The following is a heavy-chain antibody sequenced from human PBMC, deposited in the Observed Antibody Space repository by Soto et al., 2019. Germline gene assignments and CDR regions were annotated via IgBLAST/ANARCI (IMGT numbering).Heavy chain of an antibody. J-gene: IGHJ6*03. Sequence: QVQLVQSGAEVKKPGASVKVSCKASGYTFTSYGISWVRQAPGQGLEWMGWISAYNGNTNYAQKLQGRVTMTTDTATSTAYMELRSLRSDDTAVYYCARGGLYDILTGYYVYYYYMDVWGKGTTVTVSS. CDR2: ISAYNGNT. V-gene: IGHV1-18*01. CDR1: GYTFTSYG. D-gene: IGHD3-9*01. CDR3: ARGGLYDILTGYYVYYYYMDV.